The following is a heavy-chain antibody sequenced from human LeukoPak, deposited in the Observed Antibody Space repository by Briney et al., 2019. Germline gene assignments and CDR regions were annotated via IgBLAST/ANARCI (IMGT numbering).Heavy chain of an antibody. V-gene: IGHV1-2*02. CDR2: INPNSGGT. Sequence: ASVKVCCKASRYTFTGYYVHWVRLAPGPGLEWMGWINPNSGGTNYAQKFQGRVTMTRDTSISTAYMELSSLRSDDTAVYYCARGIGQWLGSDYWGQGTLVTVSS. D-gene: IGHD6-19*01. CDR3: ARGIGQWLGSDY. J-gene: IGHJ4*02. CDR1: RYTFTGYY.